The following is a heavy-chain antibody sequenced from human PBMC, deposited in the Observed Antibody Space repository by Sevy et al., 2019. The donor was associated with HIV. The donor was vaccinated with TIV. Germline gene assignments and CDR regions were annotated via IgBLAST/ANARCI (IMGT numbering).Heavy chain of an antibody. V-gene: IGHV4-31*03. Sequence: SETLSLTCTVSGGSISSGGYYWSWIRQHPGKGLEWIGYIYYSGSTYYNPSLKSRVTISVDTSKNQFSLKLSSVTAADTAVYYCARAKVLVITFDYRGQGTLVTVSS. D-gene: IGHD3-22*01. CDR3: ARAKVLVITFDY. CDR1: GGSISSGGYY. J-gene: IGHJ4*02. CDR2: IYYSGST.